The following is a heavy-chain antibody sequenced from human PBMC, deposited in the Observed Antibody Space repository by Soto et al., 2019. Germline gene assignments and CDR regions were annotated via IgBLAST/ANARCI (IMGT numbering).Heavy chain of an antibody. Sequence: QVQLVQSGAEVKKPGASVKVSCKASGYTFTSYGINWVRQAPGQGLEWMGWISTYNGNTNYAQKLQGRVTITPDTSPSTAYMELRSLRSDDTAVYYCAVCSGYDTSVCVRAYWGQGTLVTVSS. V-gene: IGHV1-18*01. CDR1: GYTFTSYG. CDR3: AVCSGYDTSVCVRAY. CDR2: ISTYNGNT. J-gene: IGHJ4*02. D-gene: IGHD5-12*01.